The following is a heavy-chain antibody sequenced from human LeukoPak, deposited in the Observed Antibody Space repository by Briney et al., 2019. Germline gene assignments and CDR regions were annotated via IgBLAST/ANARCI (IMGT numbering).Heavy chain of an antibody. V-gene: IGHV3-53*01. Sequence: GGSLRLSCAASGFTVSINYMSWVRQAPGKGLEWVSVIYCGGGTSFADSVKGRFTISRDNSKNTLYLQMKSLRAEDTAVYYCARGMTTVTLGETLYYFDYWGQGTLVTVS. CDR3: ARGMTTVTLGETLYYFDY. CDR1: GFTVSINY. D-gene: IGHD4-17*01. J-gene: IGHJ4*02. CDR2: IYCGGGT.